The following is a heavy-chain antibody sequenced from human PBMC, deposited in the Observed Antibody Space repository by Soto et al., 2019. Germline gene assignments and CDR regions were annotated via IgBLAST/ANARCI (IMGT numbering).Heavy chain of an antibody. Sequence: QVQLVQSGAEVKKPGASVKVSCKASGYTFTSYGIIWVRQAPGQGLEWMGWLSAYNGNTNYAQKLQGRVTTTTDTATSTAYMELRSLTSDDTAVYYCARPYSSSSNWFDPWGQGALVTVSS. D-gene: IGHD6-6*01. J-gene: IGHJ5*02. CDR2: LSAYNGNT. CDR3: ARPYSSSSNWFDP. CDR1: GYTFTSYG. V-gene: IGHV1-18*04.